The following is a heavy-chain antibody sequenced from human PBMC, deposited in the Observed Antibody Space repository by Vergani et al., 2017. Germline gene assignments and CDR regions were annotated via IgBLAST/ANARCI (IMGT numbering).Heavy chain of an antibody. D-gene: IGHD3-10*01. CDR1: GFTVSNNY. CDR2: IYSGGNT. CDR3: AREGLWFGENPPTSTIYYYYGMDV. J-gene: IGHJ6*02. Sequence: EVQLVESGGGLVQPGGSLRLSCAASGFTVSNNYMSWVRQAPGKGLEWVSFIYSGGNTYYADSVKGRFTISRDNSKNTLYLQMNSLRAEDTAVYYCAREGLWFGENPPTSTIYYYYGMDVWGQGTTVTVSS. V-gene: IGHV3-66*02.